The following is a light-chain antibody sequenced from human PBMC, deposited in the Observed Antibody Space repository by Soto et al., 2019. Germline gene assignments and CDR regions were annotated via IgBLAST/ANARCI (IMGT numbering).Light chain of an antibody. Sequence: PGERATLSCRASQSVSSSYLAWYQQKPGQAPRLLIYDASNRATGIPARFSGSGSGTDFTLTISSLQSEDFAVYYCQQYNNWPQTFGQGTKV. CDR3: QQYNNWPQT. V-gene: IGKV3D-15*01. CDR1: QSVSSSY. J-gene: IGKJ1*01. CDR2: DAS.